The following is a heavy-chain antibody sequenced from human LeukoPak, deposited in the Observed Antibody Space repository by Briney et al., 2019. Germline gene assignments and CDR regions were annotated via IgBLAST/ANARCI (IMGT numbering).Heavy chain of an antibody. CDR1: GFTFSSYE. V-gene: IGHV3-48*03. J-gene: IGHJ5*02. CDR2: ISSSGSTI. D-gene: IGHD6-19*01. CDR3: ARDRRKDSSGWYDEGVWFDP. Sequence: GGSLRLSCAASGFTFSSYEMNWVRQAPGKGLEWVSYISSSGSTIYYADPANGRFTISRDNAKNSLYLQMNSLRAEDTAVYYCARDRRKDSSGWYDEGVWFDPWGQGTLVTVSS.